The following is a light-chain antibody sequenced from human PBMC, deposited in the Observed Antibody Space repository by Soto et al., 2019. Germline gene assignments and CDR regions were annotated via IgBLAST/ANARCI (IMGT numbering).Light chain of an antibody. CDR3: NSYTSSTTWV. V-gene: IGLV2-14*01. Sequence: QSALTQPASVSGSPGQSIAISCTGSSSDVGIYNYVSWYQQHPGKVPKLIIYEVRNRPSGVSSRFSGSKSGNTASLTISGLQAEDEAEYYCNSYTSSTTWVFGGGTKLTVL. J-gene: IGLJ3*02. CDR1: SSDVGIYNY. CDR2: EVR.